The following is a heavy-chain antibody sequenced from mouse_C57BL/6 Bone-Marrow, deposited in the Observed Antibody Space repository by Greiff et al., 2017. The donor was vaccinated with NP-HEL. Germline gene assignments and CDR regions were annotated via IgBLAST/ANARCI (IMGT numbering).Heavy chain of an antibody. CDR2: IDPSDSYT. CDR1: GYTFTSYW. V-gene: IGHV1-69*01. D-gene: IGHD2-1*01. J-gene: IGHJ4*01. Sequence: VQLQQPGAELVMPGASVKLSCKASGYTFTSYWMHWVKQRPGQGLEWIGEIDPSDSYTNYNQKFKGKSTLTVDKSSSTAYMQLSSLTSEDSAVYYCASEGYYGNYDAMDYWGQGTSVTVSS. CDR3: ASEGYYGNYDAMDY.